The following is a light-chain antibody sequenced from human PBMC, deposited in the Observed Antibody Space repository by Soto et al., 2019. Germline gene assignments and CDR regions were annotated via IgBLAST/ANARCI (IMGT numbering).Light chain of an antibody. CDR3: QQSYSTPRT. CDR1: QSISSY. Sequence: DIQMTQSPSSLSASVGDRVTITCRASQSISSYLNWYQQKPGKAPKLLIYAASSLQSGVPSRFSSSGSGTDFTLTISSLQPEDFATYYCQQSYSTPRTFRQGTKVEIK. J-gene: IGKJ1*01. V-gene: IGKV1-39*01. CDR2: AAS.